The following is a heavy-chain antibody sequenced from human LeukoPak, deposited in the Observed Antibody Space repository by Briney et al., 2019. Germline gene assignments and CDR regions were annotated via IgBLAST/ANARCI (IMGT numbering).Heavy chain of an antibody. CDR2: ISSSGGST. V-gene: IGHV3-23*01. CDR1: GFTFSSSA. CDR3: ARDLSYYYYYGMDV. Sequence: GGSLRLSCAASGFTFSSSAMSWVRQVPGKGLEWVSGISSSGGSTNYADSVRGRFTISRDNSKNTLYVQMNSLRAEDTAVYYCARDLSYYYYYGMDVWGQGTTVTVSS. J-gene: IGHJ6*02.